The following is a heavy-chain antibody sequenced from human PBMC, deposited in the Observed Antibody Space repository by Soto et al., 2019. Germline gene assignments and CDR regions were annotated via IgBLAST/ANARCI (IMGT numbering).Heavy chain of an antibody. J-gene: IGHJ4*02. CDR3: ARLFDF. CDR2: FRSSGDT. V-gene: IGHV4-39*01. Sequence: SETPSLTCTVSGGSFTSGILYWGWIRQSPGRGLEWIGSFRSSGDTSYNPSLKSRVTISVDTSKNQFSLGLSSLTAADTAVYYCARLFDFWGQGTLVTVSS. CDR1: GGSFTSGILY.